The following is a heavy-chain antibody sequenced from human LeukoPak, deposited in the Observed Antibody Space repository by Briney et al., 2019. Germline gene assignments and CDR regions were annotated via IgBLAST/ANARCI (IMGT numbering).Heavy chain of an antibody. CDR3: ARGKLWSAPHYYYYYGMDV. Sequence: ASVKVSCKASGGTFSSYAISWVRQAPGQGLEWMGGIIPIFGTANYAQKFQGRVTITADESTSTAYVELSSLRSEDTAVYYCARGKLWSAPHYYYYYGMDVWGQGTTVTVSS. V-gene: IGHV1-69*13. D-gene: IGHD5-18*01. CDR2: IIPIFGTA. CDR1: GGTFSSYA. J-gene: IGHJ6*02.